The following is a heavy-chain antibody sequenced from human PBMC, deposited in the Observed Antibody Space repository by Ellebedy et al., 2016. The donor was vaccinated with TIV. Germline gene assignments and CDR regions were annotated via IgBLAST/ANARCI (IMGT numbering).Heavy chain of an antibody. CDR2: IYPGDSDT. Sequence: GESLKISCEGSGYNFPHYWIAWVRQMPGKGLEWMGSIYPGDSDTRYSQSFQGQASISVDESTRTAYLQWSSLKAADTATYYCARAATGEKYSQFGLDVWGQGTTVTVSS. J-gene: IGHJ6*02. CDR1: GYNFPHYW. V-gene: IGHV5-51*01. D-gene: IGHD6-25*01. CDR3: ARAATGEKYSQFGLDV.